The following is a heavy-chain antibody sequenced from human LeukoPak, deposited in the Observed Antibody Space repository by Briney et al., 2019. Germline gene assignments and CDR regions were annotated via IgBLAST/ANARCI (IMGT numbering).Heavy chain of an antibody. J-gene: IGHJ4*02. CDR1: GFTFSSYG. Sequence: GGSLRLPCAASGFTFSSYGMHWVRQAPGKGLEWVAVISYDGSNKYYADSVKGRFTISRDNSKNTLYLQMNSLRAEDTAVYYCAKDLRYYGSGSSLDYWGQGTLVTVSS. CDR3: AKDLRYYGSGSSLDY. D-gene: IGHD3-10*01. V-gene: IGHV3-30*18. CDR2: ISYDGSNK.